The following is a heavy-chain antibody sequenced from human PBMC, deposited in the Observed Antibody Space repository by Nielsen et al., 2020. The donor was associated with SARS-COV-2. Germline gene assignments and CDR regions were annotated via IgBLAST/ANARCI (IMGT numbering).Heavy chain of an antibody. Sequence: ASVKVSCKASGYTFTSYGISWVRQAPGQGLEWMGWISAYNGNTNYAQKLQGRVTMTRDTSISTAYMELSRLRSDDTAVYYCARENYGGNSGHYYYGMDVWGQGTTVTVSS. CDR1: GYTFTSYG. D-gene: IGHD4-23*01. CDR2: ISAYNGNT. V-gene: IGHV1-18*01. CDR3: ARENYGGNSGHYYYGMDV. J-gene: IGHJ6*02.